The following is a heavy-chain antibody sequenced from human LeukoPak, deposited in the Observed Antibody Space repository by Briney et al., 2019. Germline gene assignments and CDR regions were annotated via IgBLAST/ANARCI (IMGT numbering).Heavy chain of an antibody. CDR2: INPNGGST. J-gene: IGHJ4*02. D-gene: IGHD2-15*01. V-gene: IGHV1-46*01. Sequence: ASVKVSCKASGYTFTSYNMHWVRQAPGQGLEWMGIINPNGGSTSYAQKFRGRVTMTRDTSTSTVYMELNSLRSEDTALYFCARDSGKWSLDYWGQGTLVTVSS. CDR3: ARDSGKWSLDY. CDR1: GYTFTSYN.